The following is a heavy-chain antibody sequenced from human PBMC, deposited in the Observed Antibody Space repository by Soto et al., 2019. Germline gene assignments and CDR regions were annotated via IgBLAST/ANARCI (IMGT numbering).Heavy chain of an antibody. CDR1: GFTFASSA. D-gene: IGHD3-10*01. Sequence: SVKVSCKASGFTFASSARQWVRQARGQRLEWIGWIVVGSGNTNYAQKSQERVTITRDMSTSTAYMELRSLRSDDTAVYYCARGLVTMVRVDDAFDIWGQGTMVTVSS. CDR2: IVVGSGNT. V-gene: IGHV1-58*02. CDR3: ARGLVTMVRVDDAFDI. J-gene: IGHJ3*02.